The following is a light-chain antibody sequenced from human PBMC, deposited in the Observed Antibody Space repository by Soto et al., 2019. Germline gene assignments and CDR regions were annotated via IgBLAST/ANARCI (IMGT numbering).Light chain of an antibody. Sequence: QSALTQPPSASGSPGESVTVSCTGASSDVGRYDYVSWYQQHPGKAPKLLIYGVTKRPSGVPDRFSGSKSGNTASLTVSGLQADDEAYYYCCSYAGSSTFVVFGGGTKVTVL. V-gene: IGLV2-8*01. CDR1: SSDVGRYDY. CDR3: CSYAGSSTFVV. CDR2: GVT. J-gene: IGLJ2*01.